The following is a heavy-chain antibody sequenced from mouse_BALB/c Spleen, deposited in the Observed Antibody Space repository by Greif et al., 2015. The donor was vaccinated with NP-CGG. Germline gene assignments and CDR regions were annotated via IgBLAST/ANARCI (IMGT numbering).Heavy chain of an antibody. J-gene: IGHJ4*01. D-gene: IGHD1-1*01. CDR3: ASYDGSSYAMDY. CDR1: GYTFTSYW. Sequence: VKLMESGAELAKPGASVKMSCKASGYTFTSYWMHWVKQRPGQGLEWIGYINPSTGYTEYNQKFKDKATLTADKSSSTAYMQLSILTSEDSAVYDCASYDGSSYAMDYWGQGTSVTVSS. CDR2: INPSTGYT. V-gene: IGHV1-7*01.